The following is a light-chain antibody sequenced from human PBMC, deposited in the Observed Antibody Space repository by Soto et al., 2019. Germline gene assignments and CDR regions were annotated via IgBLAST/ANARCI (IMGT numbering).Light chain of an antibody. J-gene: IGLJ2*01. V-gene: IGLV2-14*03. Sequence: SVLTQPASVSGSPGQSITISCTGTRSDVGGYDYVSWYQHYPGKAPKLVIYDVTNRPSGVSDRFSGSKSGNTAALTISGLHAEDESDYYCSSCARSGAVVAVGRWNKLTVL. CDR1: RSDVGGYDY. CDR2: DVT. CDR3: SSCARSGAVVA.